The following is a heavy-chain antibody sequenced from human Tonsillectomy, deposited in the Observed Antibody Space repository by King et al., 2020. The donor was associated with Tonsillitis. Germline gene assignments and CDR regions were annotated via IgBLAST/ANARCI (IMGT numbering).Heavy chain of an antibody. D-gene: IGHD3-10*01. CDR1: GFTFSSYA. V-gene: IGHV3-30-3*01. CDR2: ISYDGSNK. CDR3: ARVGETYYYGSGSAIRYYYYYMDV. Sequence: VQLVESGGGVVQPGRSLRLSCAASGFTFSSYAMHWVRQAPGKGLEGVAIISYDGSNKYFADSVKGRFTNSQDNSQNTVYLQLNSLRAEDTAVYYFARVGETYYYGSGSAIRYYYYYMDVWGKGTTVTVSS. J-gene: IGHJ6*03.